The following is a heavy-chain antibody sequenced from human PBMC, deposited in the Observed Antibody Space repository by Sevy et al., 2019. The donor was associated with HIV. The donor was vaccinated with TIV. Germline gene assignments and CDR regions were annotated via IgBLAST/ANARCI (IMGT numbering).Heavy chain of an antibody. J-gene: IGHJ4*02. Sequence: SESLSLTCSVSGSFFTDDYYWGWVRQPPGKGLEYIGSVFQDGTSYYNPSLKSRVTISVHTSKTQLSLLLSSVTAADSALYYCARQCSTSSCDYFDSWGQGILVTVSS. CDR1: GSFFTDDYY. CDR2: VFQDGTS. V-gene: IGHV4-38-2*02. D-gene: IGHD6-13*01. CDR3: ARQCSTSSCDYFDS.